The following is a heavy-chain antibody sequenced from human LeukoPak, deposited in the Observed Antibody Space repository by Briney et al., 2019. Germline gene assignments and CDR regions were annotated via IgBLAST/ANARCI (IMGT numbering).Heavy chain of an antibody. CDR3: AELGITMIGGV. J-gene: IGHJ6*04. CDR2: ISSSGRTI. V-gene: IGHV3-48*03. CDR1: GFTFNSYE. D-gene: IGHD3-10*02. Sequence: GRSLRLSCAVSGFTFNSYEMNWVRQAPGKGLEWVSYISSSGRTIHYADSVKGRFTISRDNAKNSLYLQMNSLRAEDTAVYYCAELGITMIGGVWGKGTTVTISS.